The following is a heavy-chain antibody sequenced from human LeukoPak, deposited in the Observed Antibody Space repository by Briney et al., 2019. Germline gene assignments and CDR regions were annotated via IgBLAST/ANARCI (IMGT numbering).Heavy chain of an antibody. CDR1: GFTFSTYS. J-gene: IGHJ4*02. Sequence: GSLRLSCAASGFTFSTYSMNWVRQAPGKGLEWIGSIYYSGSTYYNPSLKSRVTISVDTSKNQFSLKLSSVTAADTAVYYCATTTRSYVDTANYWGQGTLVTVSS. D-gene: IGHD5-18*01. CDR3: ATTTRSYVDTANY. V-gene: IGHV4-59*05. CDR2: IYYSGST.